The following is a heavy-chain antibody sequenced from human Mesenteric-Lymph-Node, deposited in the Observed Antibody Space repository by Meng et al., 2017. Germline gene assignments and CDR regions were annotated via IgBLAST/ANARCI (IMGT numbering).Heavy chain of an antibody. D-gene: IGHD3-10*01. V-gene: IGHV3-7*01. CDR3: ALRVRGVKYGMDV. J-gene: IGHJ6*02. CDR1: GFNFRNSW. CDR2: IRDDGGEK. Sequence: GESLKISCAASGFNFRNSWMDWVRQAPGKGLEWVASIRDDGGEKYYLASVRGRFTISRDNAKNSLYLQMNSLRAEDTAVYYCALRVRGVKYGMDVWGQGTTVTVSS.